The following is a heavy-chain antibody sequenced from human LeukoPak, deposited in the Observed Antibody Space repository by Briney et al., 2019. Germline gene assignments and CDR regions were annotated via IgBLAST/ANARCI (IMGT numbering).Heavy chain of an antibody. CDR3: AKYGNSGWVIDN. J-gene: IGHJ4*02. CDR2: IYYTGAT. Sequence: SETLSLTCTVSGGSIGSNYWTWSRQPPGKGLEYIGYIYYTGATNYNPSLKSRVTISVDTSKNQFSLKMTSVTAADTAVYFCAKYGNSGWVIDNWGQGTLVTVSS. V-gene: IGHV4-59*08. CDR1: GGSIGSNY. D-gene: IGHD6-19*01.